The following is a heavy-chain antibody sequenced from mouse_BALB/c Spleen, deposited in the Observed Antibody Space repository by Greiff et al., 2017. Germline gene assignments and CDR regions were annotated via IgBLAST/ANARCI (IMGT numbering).Heavy chain of an antibody. CDR3: ARLSYGNLWLAY. CDR2: INPNNGGT. J-gene: IGHJ3*01. D-gene: IGHD2-1*01. CDR1: GYTFTDYN. V-gene: IGHV1-18*01. Sequence: EVQLQQSGPELVKPGASVKIPCKASGYTFTDYNMNWVKQSHGKSLEWIGDINPNNGGTIYNQKFKGKATLTVDKSSSTAYMELRSLTSEDTAVYYCARLSYGNLWLAYWGQGTLVTVSA.